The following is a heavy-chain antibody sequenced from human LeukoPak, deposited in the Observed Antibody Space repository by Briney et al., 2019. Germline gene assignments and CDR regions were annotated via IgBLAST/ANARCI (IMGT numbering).Heavy chain of an antibody. J-gene: IGHJ6*03. V-gene: IGHV3-30-3*01. Sequence: QPGGSLRLSCAASGFTFSSYAMHWVRQAPGKGLEWVAVISFDGSNKYYADSVKGRFTISRDNSKNTLYLQMNSLRAADTAVYYCARDNEVAAAGYDYYYYMDVWGKGTTVTVSS. CDR2: ISFDGSNK. CDR1: GFTFSSYA. CDR3: ARDNEVAAAGYDYYYYMDV. D-gene: IGHD6-13*01.